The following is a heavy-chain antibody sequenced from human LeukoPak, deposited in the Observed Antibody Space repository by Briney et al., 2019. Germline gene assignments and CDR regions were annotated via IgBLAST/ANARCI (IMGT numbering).Heavy chain of an antibody. CDR1: GGSFSGYY. CDR2: INHSGST. J-gene: IGHJ5*02. CDR3: ARGWVSSSRRDINWFDP. D-gene: IGHD6-13*01. Sequence: SETLSLTCAVYGGSFSGYYWSWIRQPPGKGLEWIGEINHSGSTNYNPSLKSRVTTSVGTSKNQFSLKLSSVTAADTAVYYCARGWVSSSRRDINWFDPWGQGTLVTVSS. V-gene: IGHV4-34*01.